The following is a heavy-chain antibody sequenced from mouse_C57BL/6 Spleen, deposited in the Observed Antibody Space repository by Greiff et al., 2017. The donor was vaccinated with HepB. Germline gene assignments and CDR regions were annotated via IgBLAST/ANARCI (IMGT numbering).Heavy chain of an antibody. CDR2: IRLKSDNYAT. V-gene: IGHV6-3*01. J-gene: IGHJ3*01. CDR3: TGPDYAWFAY. D-gene: IGHD1-1*02. Sequence: EVKLMESGGGLVQPGGSMKLSCVASGFTFSNYWMNWVRQSPEKGLEWVAQIRLKSDNYATHYAESVKGRFTISRDDSKSSVYLQMNNLRAEDTGIYYCTGPDYAWFAYWGQGTLVTVSA. CDR1: GFTFSNYW.